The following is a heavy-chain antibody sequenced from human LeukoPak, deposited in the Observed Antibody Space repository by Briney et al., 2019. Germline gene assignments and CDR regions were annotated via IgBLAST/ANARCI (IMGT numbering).Heavy chain of an antibody. CDR1: GFTFSNYW. Sequence: GGSLRLSCVASGFTFSNYWVHWVRQAPEKGLVWVSRTNPDGSSTDYVDSVKGRFTVSRDNAKNSLFLQMNSLSAEDTAVYYCGRAGPVTKDHFMDVWGKGTTVTVSS. D-gene: IGHD2-2*01. J-gene: IGHJ6*03. CDR2: TNPDGSST. CDR3: GRAGPVTKDHFMDV. V-gene: IGHV3-74*01.